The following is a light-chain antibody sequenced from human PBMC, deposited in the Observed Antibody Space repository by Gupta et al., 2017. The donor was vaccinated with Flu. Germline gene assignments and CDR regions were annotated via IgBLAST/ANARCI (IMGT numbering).Light chain of an antibody. Sequence: FLAQSPGTLSLSPGERVTLSSRASESVNRNLLVWYQQKPGQAPRLLIYGTSNRAPGIPDRFSGGGSGTDFTLTINRLEPEDFGFFYCHQYETSPYTFGQGTKLEIK. CDR2: GTS. CDR1: ESVNRNL. V-gene: IGKV3-20*01. CDR3: HQYETSPYT. J-gene: IGKJ2*01.